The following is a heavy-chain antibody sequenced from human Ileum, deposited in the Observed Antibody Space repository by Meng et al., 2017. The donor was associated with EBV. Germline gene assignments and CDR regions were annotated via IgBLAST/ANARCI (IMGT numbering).Heavy chain of an antibody. J-gene: IGHJ4*01. Sequence: HVQLLQAGAGVKKPGALVKLSCKAPGYTFSNYASHWVRQAPGQRPEWMGWINADNGNTKYSQKFQGRVTITRNTPASTVYMDVRSLRSEDTAVYFCARVERGVKFDKWGQGTLVTVSS. D-gene: IGHD2-21*01. CDR1: GYTFSNYA. CDR3: ARVERGVKFDK. V-gene: IGHV1-3*01. CDR2: INADNGNT.